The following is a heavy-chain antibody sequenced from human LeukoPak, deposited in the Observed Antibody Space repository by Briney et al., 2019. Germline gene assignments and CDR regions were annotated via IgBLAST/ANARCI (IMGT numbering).Heavy chain of an antibody. CDR2: IYFSGAT. J-gene: IGHJ6*02. Sequence: PSETLSLTCSVAGGSVSTYYWSWIRQSPGKGLEWIGYIYFSGATNYNPSLKSRVTISVDTSKIQFSLKLSSVTAADTAVYYCAREHPQTRVPEGLDVWGQGTTVTVSS. CDR1: GGSVSTYY. V-gene: IGHV4-59*02. D-gene: IGHD1/OR15-1a*01. CDR3: AREHPQTRVPEGLDV.